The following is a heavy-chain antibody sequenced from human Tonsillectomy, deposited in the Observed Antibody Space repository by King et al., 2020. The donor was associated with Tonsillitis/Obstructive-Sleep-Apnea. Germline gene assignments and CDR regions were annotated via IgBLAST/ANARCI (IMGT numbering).Heavy chain of an antibody. V-gene: IGHV4-59*01. J-gene: IGHJ6*03. CDR1: GGSISSYY. D-gene: IGHD3-9*01. CDR2: IYYSGST. CDR3: ARLRYDILTGYSNDYYYYYMDV. Sequence: VQLQESGPGLVKPSETLSLTCTVSGGSISSYYWSWIRQPPGQGLEWIGYIYYSGSTNYNPSLKSRGTISVDTSKNQFSLKLSSVTAADTAVYYCARLRYDILTGYSNDYYYYYMDVWGKGTTVTVSS.